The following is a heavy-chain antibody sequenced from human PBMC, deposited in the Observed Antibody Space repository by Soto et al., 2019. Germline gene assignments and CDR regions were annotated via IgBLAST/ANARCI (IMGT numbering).Heavy chain of an antibody. CDR1: GVSLSTSW. CDR3: ASKRLYFYGLDV. CDR2: IMQDGSDK. J-gene: IGHJ6*02. V-gene: IGHV3-7*01. Sequence: PGGPLRLSCTASGVSLSTSWMTWVRQAPGKGLEWVANIMQDGSDKYYVDSVKGRFTISRDNAKNSLYLQMTSLRAEVTAVYYCASKRLYFYGLDVWGQGTTVTVSS.